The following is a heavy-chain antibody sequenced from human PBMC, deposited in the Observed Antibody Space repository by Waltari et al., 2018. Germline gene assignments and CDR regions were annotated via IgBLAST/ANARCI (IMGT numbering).Heavy chain of an antibody. CDR3: ARDRGGTGAFDI. V-gene: IGHV1-69*01. Sequence: QVQLVQSGAEVKKPGSSVKVSCKASGGTFSSYAISWVRQAPGQGLEWMGGMIPILGTANYAQKFQGGVTITADESTSTAYMELSSLRSEDTAVYYCARDRGGTGAFDIWGQGTMVTVSS. D-gene: IGHD1-1*01. J-gene: IGHJ3*02. CDR1: GGTFSSYA. CDR2: MIPILGTA.